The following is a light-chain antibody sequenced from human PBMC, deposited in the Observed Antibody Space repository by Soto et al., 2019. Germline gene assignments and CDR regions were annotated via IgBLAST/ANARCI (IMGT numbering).Light chain of an antibody. J-gene: IGKJ1*01. Sequence: ATQITQSPSSLSASQGARVTLRCRATQTIYKYLAWYQQKPGQPPHLLIYTASTRQSGVPSRFSGSGSGADFTLTITTLESEDFAAYFCQQNFNYPRTFGQGTKVDIK. CDR3: QQNFNYPRT. CDR1: QTIYKY. CDR2: TAS. V-gene: IGKV1-8*01.